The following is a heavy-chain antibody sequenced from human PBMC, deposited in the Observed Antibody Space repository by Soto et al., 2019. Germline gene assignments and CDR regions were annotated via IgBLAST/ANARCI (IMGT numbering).Heavy chain of an antibody. D-gene: IGHD3-22*01. CDR2: IMPGSSHI. CDR1: GFTFSIYS. J-gene: IGHJ4*02. V-gene: IGHV3-48*01. CDR3: AKDTYYHDSSGYYVFDS. Sequence: GGSLRLSCAASGFTFSIYSMNWVRQAPGKGLEWVSYIMPGSSHIFYADSVRGRFTISRDNSKNTLDLQMNSLRAEDTAVYYCAKDTYYHDSSGYYVFDSWGQGTLVTVSS.